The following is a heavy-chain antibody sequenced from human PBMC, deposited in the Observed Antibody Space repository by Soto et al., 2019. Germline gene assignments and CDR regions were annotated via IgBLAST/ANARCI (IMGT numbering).Heavy chain of an antibody. J-gene: IGHJ6*02. CDR1: GFTFSSYA. D-gene: IGHD6-25*01. CDR3: AKDQDKRQLCAYYGIDF. CDR2: ISGSGGST. V-gene: IGHV3-23*01. Sequence: EVQLLESGGGLVQPGGSLRLSCAASGFTFSSYALSWVRQAPGKGLAWVSAISGSGGSTYYADSVKGRFTISRDKSKNTLYTKMNSLRAEDTAVYYCAKDQDKRQLCAYYGIDFWGQGTTVTVSS.